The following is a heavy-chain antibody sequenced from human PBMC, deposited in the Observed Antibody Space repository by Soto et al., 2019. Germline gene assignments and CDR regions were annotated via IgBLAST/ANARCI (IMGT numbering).Heavy chain of an antibody. CDR1: GGSFSTNE. V-gene: IGHV1-69*01. CDR2: IFPNVGTA. J-gene: IGHJ4*02. Sequence: QVHLEQSGAEVKKPGTSVKVSCKASGGSFSTNEIDWVRQAPGQGLEWMGRIFPNVGTADYAQKFRGRLTIIADESTATVFMELSRLISADTAVYFCARARYSSRWGTFDSWGQGTQVAVSS. D-gene: IGHD6-19*01. CDR3: ARARYSSRWGTFDS.